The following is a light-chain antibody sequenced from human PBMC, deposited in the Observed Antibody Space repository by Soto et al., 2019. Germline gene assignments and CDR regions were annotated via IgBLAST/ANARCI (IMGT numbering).Light chain of an antibody. J-gene: IGKJ2*01. Sequence: EIVMTQSPATLSVSPGERATLSCRASQSVSSNLAWYQQKPGQAPRLLIYGASTRATGIPARFSGSRSGTEFTLTLSRLQSEDFAVYYCQQYDNWPPYTFGQGTKLELK. CDR1: QSVSSN. V-gene: IGKV3-15*01. CDR3: QQYDNWPPYT. CDR2: GAS.